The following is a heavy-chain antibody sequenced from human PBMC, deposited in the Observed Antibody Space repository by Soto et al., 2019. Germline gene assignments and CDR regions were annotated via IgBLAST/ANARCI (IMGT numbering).Heavy chain of an antibody. J-gene: IGHJ5*02. V-gene: IGHV1-3*01. D-gene: IGHD6-6*01. CDR3: SIAFRRSYVASFDP. CDR1: GYTFTSYA. CDR2: INAGNGNT. Sequence: ASVKVSCKASGYTFTSYAMHWVRQAPGQRLEWMGWINAGNGNTKYSQKFQGRVTITRDTSASTAYMELSSLRSEDTAVYYCSIAFRRSYVASFDPCAPVFLSTFSS.